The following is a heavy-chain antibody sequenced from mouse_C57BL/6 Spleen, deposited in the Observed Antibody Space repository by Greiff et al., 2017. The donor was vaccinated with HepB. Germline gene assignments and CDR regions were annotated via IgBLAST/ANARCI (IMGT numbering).Heavy chain of an antibody. Sequence: EVKLMESGAELVKPGASVKLSCTASGFNIKDYYMHWVKQRTEQGLEWIGRIDPEDGETKYAPKFQGKATITADTSSNTAYLQLSSLTSEDTAVYYCAREVTTVVATDAMDYWGQGTSVTVSS. D-gene: IGHD1-1*01. CDR2: IDPEDGET. CDR3: AREVTTVVATDAMDY. CDR1: GFNIKDYY. J-gene: IGHJ4*01. V-gene: IGHV14-2*01.